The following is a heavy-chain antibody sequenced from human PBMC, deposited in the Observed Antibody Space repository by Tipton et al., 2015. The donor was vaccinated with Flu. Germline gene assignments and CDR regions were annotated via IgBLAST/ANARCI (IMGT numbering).Heavy chain of an antibody. V-gene: IGHV3-7*01. J-gene: IGHJ4*02. CDR3: ARGGLAPGNY. CDR2: IRQDGSQK. D-gene: IGHD3-3*02. Sequence: SLRLSCAASGFIFSDYWMIWFRRAPGKGLEWVANIRQDGSQKYYVNSVRGRFTISRDNARSSLYLQMNGLRADDTAVYYCARGGLAPGNYWGQGTLVTVSS. CDR1: GFIFSDYW.